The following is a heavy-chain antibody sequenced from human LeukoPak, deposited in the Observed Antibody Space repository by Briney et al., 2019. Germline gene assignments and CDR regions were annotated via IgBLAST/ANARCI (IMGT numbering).Heavy chain of an antibody. Sequence: GGSLRLSCAASGFTFSSYSMNWVRQAPGKGLEWVSSISSSSDYIYYADSVKGRFTISRDNAKNSLYLQMNSLRAEDTAVYYCARLAYCGGDCYRDWRFDYWGQGTLVTVSS. V-gene: IGHV3-21*01. CDR3: ARLAYCGGDCYRDWRFDY. CDR1: GFTFSSYS. J-gene: IGHJ4*02. D-gene: IGHD2-21*02. CDR2: ISSSSDYI.